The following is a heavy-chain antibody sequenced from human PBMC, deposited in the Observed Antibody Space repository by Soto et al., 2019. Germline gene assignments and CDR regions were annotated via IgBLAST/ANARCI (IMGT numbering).Heavy chain of an antibody. V-gene: IGHV1-69*01. CDR2: IIPIFGTA. CDR3: ASGDDSRFYYYYYGMDA. CDR1: GGTFSSYA. J-gene: IGHJ6*02. D-gene: IGHD3-22*01. Sequence: QVQLVQSGAEVKKPGSSVKVSCKASGGTFSSYAISWVRQAPGQGLEWMGGIIPIFGTANYAQKFQGRVTITADESTSTAYMELSSLRSEDTAVYYCASGDDSRFYYYYYGMDAWGQGTTVTVSS.